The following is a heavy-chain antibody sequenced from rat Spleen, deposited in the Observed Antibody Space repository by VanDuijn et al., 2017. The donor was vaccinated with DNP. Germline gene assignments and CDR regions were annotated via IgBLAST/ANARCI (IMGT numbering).Heavy chain of an antibody. CDR1: GFTFSDYN. CDR3: ARQPSFDY. Sequence: EVQLVESGGGLVQSGRSLKVSCAASGFTFSDYNMAWVRQAPKKGLEWVATITYDGSKTYYRDSVKGRFTISRDNAKSSLYLQMNSLKSEDTATYYCARQPSFDYWGQGVMVTVSS. CDR2: ITYDGSKT. J-gene: IGHJ2*01. V-gene: IGHV5S10*01.